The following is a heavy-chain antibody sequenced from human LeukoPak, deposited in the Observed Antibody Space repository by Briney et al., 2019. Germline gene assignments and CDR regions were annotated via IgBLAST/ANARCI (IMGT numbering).Heavy chain of an antibody. J-gene: IGHJ4*02. CDR2: IRGKAYGGTT. V-gene: IGHV3-49*03. D-gene: IGHD3-9*01. CDR1: GFTFGDYA. Sequence: PGRSLRLSCTASGFTFGDYAMSWFRQAPGKGLEWVGFIRGKAYGGTTEYAASVKGRFTISRDDSKSIAYLQMNSLKTEDTAVYYCTRGILTGYYPYFDYWGQGTLVTVSS. CDR3: TRGILTGYYPYFDY.